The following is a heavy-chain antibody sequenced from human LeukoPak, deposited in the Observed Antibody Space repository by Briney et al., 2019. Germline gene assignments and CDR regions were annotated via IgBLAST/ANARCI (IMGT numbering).Heavy chain of an antibody. Sequence: PGGSLRLSCAASGFTSSSYSMNWVRQAPGKGLEWVSYISSSSSTIYYADSVKGRFTISRDNSKNTLYLQMNSLRAEDTAVYYCATVYDILTGDDAFDIWGQGTMVTVSS. CDR3: ATVYDILTGDDAFDI. D-gene: IGHD3-9*01. V-gene: IGHV3-48*01. CDR1: GFTSSSYS. J-gene: IGHJ3*02. CDR2: ISSSSSTI.